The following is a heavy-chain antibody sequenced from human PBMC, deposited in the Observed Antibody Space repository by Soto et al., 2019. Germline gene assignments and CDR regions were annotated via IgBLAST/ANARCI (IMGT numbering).Heavy chain of an antibody. CDR1: GYTFTSYG. J-gene: IGHJ5*02. D-gene: IGHD3-9*01. CDR3: ARVSEYYDILTGFYVRWFDP. CDR2: ISVDNGNT. Sequence: ASVKVSCKASGYTFTSYGISWLLQAPGQGLEWMGWISVDNGNTNYVQKLQGRVTMTTDTSTSTAYMDLRSLRSDDTAVYYCARVSEYYDILTGFYVRWFDPWGQGTLVTVSS. V-gene: IGHV1-18*04.